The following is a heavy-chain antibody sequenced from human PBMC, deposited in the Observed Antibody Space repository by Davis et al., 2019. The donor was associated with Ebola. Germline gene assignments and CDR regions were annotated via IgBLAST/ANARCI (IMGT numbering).Heavy chain of an antibody. CDR3: ARLPTFVEFRIDF. Sequence: PSETLSLTCAVYGGSFNNYYWMWVRQAPGKGLEWVANIKHDGSEKYYVDSVRGRFTVSRDNAKNSVSLQMNSLRDEDTSVYYCARLPTFVEFRIDFWGQGTLVTVSS. CDR2: IKHDGSEK. V-gene: IGHV3-7*01. CDR1: GGSFNNYY. D-gene: IGHD3-10*01. J-gene: IGHJ4*02.